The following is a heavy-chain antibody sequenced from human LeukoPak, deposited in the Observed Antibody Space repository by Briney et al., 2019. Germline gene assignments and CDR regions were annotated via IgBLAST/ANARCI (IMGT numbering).Heavy chain of an antibody. CDR1: GFTFSSYA. D-gene: IGHD3-10*02. V-gene: IGHV3-23*01. J-gene: IGHJ6*04. CDR2: INGRGGTT. Sequence: PGGSLRLSCAASGFTFSSYAMSWVRQAPGKGLEWVSDINGRGGTTYYADSVKGRFTISRDNSKNTLYLQMNSLRAEDTAVYYCAELGITMIGGVWGKGTTVTISS. CDR3: AELGITMIGGV.